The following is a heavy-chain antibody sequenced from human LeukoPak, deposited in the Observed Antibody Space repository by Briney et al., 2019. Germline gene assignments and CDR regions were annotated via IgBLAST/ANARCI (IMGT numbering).Heavy chain of an antibody. Sequence: GESLKISCKGSGYSFTSYLIGWVRPMPGKGLEWIWIIYPGDSDTRYSPSFQGQVTISADKSISTAYLQWSSLKASDTAMYCCARLAGRGYCSGGSCYKFWFDPWGQGTLVTVSS. CDR3: ARLAGRGYCSGGSCYKFWFDP. V-gene: IGHV5-51*01. CDR2: IYPGDSDT. J-gene: IGHJ5*02. D-gene: IGHD2-15*01. CDR1: GYSFTSYL.